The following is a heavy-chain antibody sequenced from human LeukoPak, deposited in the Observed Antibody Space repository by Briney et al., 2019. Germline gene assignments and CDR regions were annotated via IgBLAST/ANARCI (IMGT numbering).Heavy chain of an antibody. D-gene: IGHD6-13*01. CDR3: ARWSRIAAVWARGNYYYGMDV. V-gene: IGHV4-39*01. CDR1: GGSISSSSYY. J-gene: IGHJ6*02. Sequence: MPSETLSLTCTVSGGSISSSSYYWGWIRQPPGKGPEWIGSIYYSGSTYYNPSLKSRVTISVDTSKNQFSLKLSSVTAADTAVYYCARWSRIAAVWARGNYYYGMDVWGQGTTVTVSS. CDR2: IYYSGST.